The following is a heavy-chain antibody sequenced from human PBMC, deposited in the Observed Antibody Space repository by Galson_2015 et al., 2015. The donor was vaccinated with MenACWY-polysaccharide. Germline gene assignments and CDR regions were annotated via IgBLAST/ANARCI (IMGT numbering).Heavy chain of an antibody. CDR1: GFTFSSYW. V-gene: IGHV3-7*01. J-gene: IGHJ4*02. CDR3: ARDSGRGGTSY. D-gene: IGHD4-23*01. Sequence: SLRLSCAASGFTFSSYWMSWVRQAPGKGLEWVANIKQDGSEKYYVDSVKGRFTISRDNAKNSLYLQMNSLRGEDTAVYCCARDSGRGGTSYWGQGTLVTVSS. CDR2: IKQDGSEK.